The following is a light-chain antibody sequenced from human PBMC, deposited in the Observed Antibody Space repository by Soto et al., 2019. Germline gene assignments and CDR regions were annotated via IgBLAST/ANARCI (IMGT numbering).Light chain of an antibody. CDR1: QSVSSSY. CDR2: GAS. CDR3: QQYGNSPRLT. V-gene: IGKV3-20*01. Sequence: EIVLTQSPGTLSLSPGEGATLSCRASQSVSSSYLAWYQQKPGQAPRLLIFGASSRATGIPDRFSGSGSGTDFTLTISRLEPEDFAVYYCQQYGNSPRLTFGGGTKVEIK. J-gene: IGKJ4*01.